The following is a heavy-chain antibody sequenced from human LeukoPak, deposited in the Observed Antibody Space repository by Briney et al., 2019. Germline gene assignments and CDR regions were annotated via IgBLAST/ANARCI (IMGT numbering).Heavy chain of an antibody. Sequence: GGSLRPSCAASGFTFSSYWMSWVRQAPGKGLEWVANIKQDGSEKYYVDSVKGRFTISRDNAKSSLYLQMNSLRAEDTAVYYCARGFGSGSPDKYYYYYMDVWGKGTTVTVSS. CDR1: GFTFSSYW. CDR2: IKQDGSEK. V-gene: IGHV3-7*01. D-gene: IGHD1-26*01. J-gene: IGHJ6*03. CDR3: ARGFGSGSPDKYYYYYMDV.